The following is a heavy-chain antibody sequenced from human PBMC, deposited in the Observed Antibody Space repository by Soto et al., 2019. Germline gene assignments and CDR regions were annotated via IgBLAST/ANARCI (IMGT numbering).Heavy chain of an antibody. CDR2: IYYSGTT. J-gene: IGHJ4*02. CDR3: ARGLIVMLAGIEELINSHFDS. CDR1: DASINSGGYY. Sequence: PSESLSLTCTVSDASINSGGYYWSWIRHHPGKGLEWIGFIYYSGTTYYNPSLKSRVTTSVDTSKNQSSLRLSSLTAADTAVYYCARGLIVMLAGIEELINSHFDSWGQGTLVTVSS. D-gene: IGHD2-21*02. V-gene: IGHV4-31*03.